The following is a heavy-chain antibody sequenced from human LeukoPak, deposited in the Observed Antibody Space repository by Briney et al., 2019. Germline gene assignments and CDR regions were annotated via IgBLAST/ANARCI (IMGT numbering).Heavy chain of an antibody. CDR3: ARVGGFSRNWFDS. CDR2: IYPGDSDT. D-gene: IGHD3-3*02. J-gene: IGHJ5*01. V-gene: IGHV5-51*01. CDR1: GYSFASYW. Sequence: GESLKISCKGSGYSFASYWIGWVRQMPGKGLGWMGSIYPGDSDTRYSPSFRGQVTISGDKSISTAYLQWISLKASDTAMYYCARVGGFSRNWFDSWGQGTLVTVSS.